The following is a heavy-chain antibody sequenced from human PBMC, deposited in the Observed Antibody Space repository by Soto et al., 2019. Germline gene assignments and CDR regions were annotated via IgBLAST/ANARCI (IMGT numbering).Heavy chain of an antibody. CDR2: IYVGGNT. CDR3: ARRHLFSPPV. J-gene: IGHJ6*02. Sequence: QVRLQESGPGLVKPSDTLSLTCTVSGGSISDTAYYWGWFSQPPGKGLELIGSIYVGGNTFHNPSLNSRVTISVDTSNNPVSLKLTSVTAADTAVYYCARRHLFSPPVWCQGTTVTVSS. V-gene: IGHV4-39*01. CDR1: GGSISDTAYY.